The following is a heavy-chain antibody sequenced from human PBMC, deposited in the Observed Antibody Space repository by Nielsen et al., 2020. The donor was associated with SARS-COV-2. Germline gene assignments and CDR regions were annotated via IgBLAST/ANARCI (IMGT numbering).Heavy chain of an antibody. D-gene: IGHD6-19*01. J-gene: IGHJ4*02. Sequence: GGSLRLFCAASGFTFSDYYMSWIRQAPGKGLEWVSYISSSSSYIYYADSVKGRFTISRDNAKNSLYLQMNSLRAEDTAVYYFSRDLWDSSGWYVSPGSDYWGQGTLVTVSS. V-gene: IGHV3-11*06. CDR2: ISSSSSYI. CDR3: SRDLWDSSGWYVSPGSDY. CDR1: GFTFSDYY.